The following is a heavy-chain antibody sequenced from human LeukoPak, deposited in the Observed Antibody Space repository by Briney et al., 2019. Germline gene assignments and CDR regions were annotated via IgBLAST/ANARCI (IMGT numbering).Heavy chain of an antibody. CDR3: ARDPPRITIFGVVKAFPGYMDV. D-gene: IGHD3-3*01. J-gene: IGHJ6*03. Sequence: GGSLRLSCAASGFTFSTYSMNWVRQAPGKGLEWVSYISSSSSSIYYADSVKGRFTISRDNAKNSLYLQMNSLRAEDTAVYYCARDPPRITIFGVVKAFPGYMDVWGKGTTVTVSS. CDR1: GFTFSTYS. V-gene: IGHV3-48*01. CDR2: ISSSSSSI.